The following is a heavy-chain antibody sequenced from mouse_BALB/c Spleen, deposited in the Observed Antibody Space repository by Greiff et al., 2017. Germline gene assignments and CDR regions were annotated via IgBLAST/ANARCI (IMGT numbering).Heavy chain of an antibody. D-gene: IGHD2-14*01. V-gene: IGHV1-69*02. J-gene: IGHJ3*01. CDR3: ARRDRYDWFAY. Sequence: QVQLQQPGAELVKPGASVKLSCKASGYTFTSYWMHWVKQRPGQGLEWIGEIDPSDSYTNYNQKFKGKATLTVDKSSSTAYMQLSSLTSEDSAVYYCARRDRYDWFAYWGQGTLVTVSA. CDR2: IDPSDSYT. CDR1: GYTFTSYW.